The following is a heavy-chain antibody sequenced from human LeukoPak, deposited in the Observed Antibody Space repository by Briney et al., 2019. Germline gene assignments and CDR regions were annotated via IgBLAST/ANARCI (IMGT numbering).Heavy chain of an antibody. CDR2: INHSGGT. D-gene: IGHD2-2*01. CDR3: ARGHLGYCSSTSCPGAFDI. CDR1: GGSFSGYS. Sequence: SETLSLTCAVYGGSFSGYSWNWIRQPPVKGLEWIGEINHSGGTNYNPSLKSRVTISVDTSKKQFSLKLSSVTAADTAVYYCARGHLGYCSSTSCPGAFDIWGQGTMVTVSS. J-gene: IGHJ3*02. V-gene: IGHV4-34*01.